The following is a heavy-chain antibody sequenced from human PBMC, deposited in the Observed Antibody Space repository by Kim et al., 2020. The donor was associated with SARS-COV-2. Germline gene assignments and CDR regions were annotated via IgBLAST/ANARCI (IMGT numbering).Heavy chain of an antibody. J-gene: IGHJ6*02. D-gene: IGHD3-10*01. CDR2: INHSGST. CDR3: ARVIPSIVRGDGMDV. Sequence: SETLSLTCAVYGGSFSGYYWSWIRQPPGKGLEWIGEINHSGSTNYNPSLKSRVTISVDTSKNQFSLKLSSVTAADTAVYYCARVIPSIVRGDGMDVWGQGTTVTVSS. V-gene: IGHV4-34*01. CDR1: GGSFSGYY.